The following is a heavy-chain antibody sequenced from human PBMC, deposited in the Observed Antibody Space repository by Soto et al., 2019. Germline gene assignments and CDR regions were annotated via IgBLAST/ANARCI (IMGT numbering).Heavy chain of an antibody. J-gene: IGHJ4*02. CDR1: GDSVSSSHW. CDR3: ARVMGVAAGGPLDY. D-gene: IGHD6-13*01. Sequence: SETLSLTCAVSGDSVSSSHWRSWVRQPPGKGLEWIGEIYPSGNTNYNPSLKGRVTVSVDKSKNQFALKVTSVTAADTAVYYCARVMGVAAGGPLDYWGQGTLVTVSS. V-gene: IGHV4-4*02. CDR2: IYPSGNT.